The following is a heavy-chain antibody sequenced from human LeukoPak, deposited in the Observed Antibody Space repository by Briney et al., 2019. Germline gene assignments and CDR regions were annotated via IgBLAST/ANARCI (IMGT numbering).Heavy chain of an antibody. D-gene: IGHD3-22*01. J-gene: IGHJ4*02. CDR1: GFTFSSYA. CDR3: AKTYYYDSSGYHTTNPFDY. Sequence: GGSLRLSCAASGFTFSSYAMSWVRQAPGKGLEWVSGISGSGDSTYYADSVKGRFTISRDNSKNTLYLQMNSLRAEDTAVYYCAKTYYYDSSGYHTTNPFDYWGQGTLVTVSS. CDR2: ISGSGDST. V-gene: IGHV3-23*01.